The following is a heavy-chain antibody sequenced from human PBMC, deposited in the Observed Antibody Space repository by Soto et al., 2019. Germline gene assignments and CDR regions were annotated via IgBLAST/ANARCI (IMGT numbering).Heavy chain of an antibody. CDR3: ASRDDFWSGPIDY. CDR1: GFTFSSYA. V-gene: IGHV3-30-3*01. CDR2: ISYDGSNK. J-gene: IGHJ4*02. D-gene: IGHD3-3*01. Sequence: QVQLVESGGGVVQPGRSLRLSCAASGFTFSSYAMHWVRQAPGKGLEWVAVISYDGSNKYYADSVKGRFTISRDNSKNTLYLQMTSLRAEDTAVYYCASRDDFWSGPIDYWGQGTLVTVSS.